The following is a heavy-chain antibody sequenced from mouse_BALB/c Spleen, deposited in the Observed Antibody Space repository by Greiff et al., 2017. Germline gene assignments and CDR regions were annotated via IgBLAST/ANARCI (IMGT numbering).Heavy chain of an antibody. CDR3: ARGGYYGPYYFDY. Sequence: EVKLQESGPELVKPGASVKMSCKASGYTFTSYVMHWVKQKPGQGLEWIGYINPYNDGTKYNEKFKGKATLTSDKSSSTAYMELSSLTSEDSAVYYCARGGYYGPYYFDYWGQGTTLTVSS. CDR1: GYTFTSYV. J-gene: IGHJ2*01. CDR2: INPYNDGT. D-gene: IGHD1-2*01. V-gene: IGHV1-14*01.